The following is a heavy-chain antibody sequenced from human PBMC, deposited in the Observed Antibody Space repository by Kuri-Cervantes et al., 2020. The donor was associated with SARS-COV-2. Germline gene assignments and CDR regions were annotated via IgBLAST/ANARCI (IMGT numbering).Heavy chain of an antibody. CDR2: MNPNSGNT. J-gene: IGHJ6*03. V-gene: IGHV1-8*02. D-gene: IGHD6-19*01. CDR3: ARGRARYSSGWLRPDILYYYMDV. CDR1: GYTFTSYG. Sequence: ASVKVSCKASGYTFTSYGISWVRQAPGQGLEWMGWMNPNSGNTGYAQKFQGRVTMTRNTSISTAYMELSSLRSEDTAVYYCARGRARYSSGWLRPDILYYYMDVWGKGTTVTVSS.